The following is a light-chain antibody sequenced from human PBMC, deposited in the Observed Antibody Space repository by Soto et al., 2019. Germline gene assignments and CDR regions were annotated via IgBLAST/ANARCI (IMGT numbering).Light chain of an antibody. CDR3: QQYYTYAT. CDR2: DAS. J-gene: IGKJ5*01. CDR1: QTISSW. Sequence: DIQMTQSPSTLSGSVGDRVTITCRASQTISSWLAWYQQKPGKAPKLLIFDASTLRTGVPSRFSGSGSGSEFNFTITGLQPDDFATYFCQQYYTYATFGHGTRLEIK. V-gene: IGKV1-5*01.